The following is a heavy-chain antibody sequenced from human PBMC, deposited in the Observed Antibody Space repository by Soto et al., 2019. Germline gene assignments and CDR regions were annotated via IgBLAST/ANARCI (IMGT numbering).Heavy chain of an antibody. CDR2: ISSSGSTI. J-gene: IGHJ6*02. V-gene: IGHV3-11*01. CDR3: ARVGVTIFGVVRKDGMDV. D-gene: IGHD3-3*01. Sequence: GGSLRLSCAASGFTFSDYYMSWIRQAPGKGLEWVSYISSSGSTIYYADSVKGRFTISRDNAKNSLYLQMNSLRAEDTAVYYRARVGVTIFGVVRKDGMDVWGQGTTVTVSS. CDR1: GFTFSDYY.